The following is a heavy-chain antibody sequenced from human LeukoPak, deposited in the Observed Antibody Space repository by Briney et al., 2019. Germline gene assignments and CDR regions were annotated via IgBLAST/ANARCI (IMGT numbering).Heavy chain of an antibody. Sequence: GGSLRLSCAASGFTVSSNYMSWVRQAPGKGLEWVSVIYSGGSTYYADSVKGRFTISRDNSKNTLYLQMNSLRAEDTAAYYCARAPRADYYDSSGYQFDYWGQGTLVTVSS. CDR3: ARAPRADYYDSSGYQFDY. V-gene: IGHV3-53*01. CDR2: IYSGGST. D-gene: IGHD3-22*01. J-gene: IGHJ4*02. CDR1: GFTVSSNY.